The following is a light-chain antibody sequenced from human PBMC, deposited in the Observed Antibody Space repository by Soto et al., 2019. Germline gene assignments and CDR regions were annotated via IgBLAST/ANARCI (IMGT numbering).Light chain of an antibody. CDR3: TSYTSSSTLDV. Sequence: SALTQPASVSGSPGQSITISCTGTSSDVGAYNFVSWHQQHPGKAPKLMIYNVYDRPSGVSNRFSGSKSGHAASLTISGLQSEDEADYFCTSYTSSSTLDVFGTGTKVTVL. CDR1: SSDVGAYNF. CDR2: NVY. V-gene: IGLV2-14*03. J-gene: IGLJ1*01.